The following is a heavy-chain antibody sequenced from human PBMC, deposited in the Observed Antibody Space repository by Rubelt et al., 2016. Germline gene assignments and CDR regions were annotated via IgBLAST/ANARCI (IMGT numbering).Heavy chain of an antibody. D-gene: IGHD3-3*01. V-gene: IGHV1-46*01. J-gene: IGHJ5*02. CDR1: GYTFTSYY. CDR3: ARSPRYDFEDNWFDP. CDR2: INTSGGST. Sequence: QVQLVQSGAEVKKPGASVKVSCKASGYTFTSYYMHWVRLAPGQGLEWMGIINTSGGSTSYAQKFQGRVTMTRDTSTSTVYMELSSLRSEDTAVYYCARSPRYDFEDNWFDPWGQGTLVTVSS.